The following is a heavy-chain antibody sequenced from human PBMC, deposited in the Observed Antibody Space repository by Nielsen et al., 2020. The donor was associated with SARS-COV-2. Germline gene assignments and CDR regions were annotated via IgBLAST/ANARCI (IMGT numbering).Heavy chain of an antibody. CDR2: IIPLSSTP. CDR3: AREGFSGGYFPG. D-gene: IGHD3-22*01. J-gene: IGHJ4*02. CDR1: GGSLSNYV. Sequence: SVKVSCKASGGSLSNYVITWVRQAPGQGLEWMGAIIPLSSTPRYAQKFQGRVTFTADGSANIAYMDLRSLRSEDTAVYYCAREGFSGGYFPGWGQGTLVTVSS. V-gene: IGHV1-69*13.